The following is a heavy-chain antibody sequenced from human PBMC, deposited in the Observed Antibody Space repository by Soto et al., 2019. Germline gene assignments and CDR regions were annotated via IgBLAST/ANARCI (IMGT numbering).Heavy chain of an antibody. CDR1: GYSFTSHG. CDR3: TRMVRGSNIDYPHDIGV. CDR2: ISANSGDT. V-gene: IGHV1-18*03. D-gene: IGHD3-10*01. Sequence: QVQLVQSGAEVKKPGASVKVSCKASGYSFTSHGISWVRQAPGQGLEWMGWISANSGDTNYAQKLQGRVTVTTDTSASTGYLELRSLRAEDMAVYYCTRMVRGSNIDYPHDIGVGGRWTKVTVSS. J-gene: IGHJ6*04.